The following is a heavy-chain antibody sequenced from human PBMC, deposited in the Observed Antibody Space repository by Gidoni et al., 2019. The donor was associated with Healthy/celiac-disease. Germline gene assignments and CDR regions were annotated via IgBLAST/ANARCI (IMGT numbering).Heavy chain of an antibody. J-gene: IGHJ2*01. CDR1: GGSISSGSYY. D-gene: IGHD5-12*01. CDR3: ARAPLYDGYFDL. V-gene: IGHV4-61*02. CDR2: IYTSGST. Sequence: QVQLQESGPGLVKPSQTLSLTCTASGGSISSGSYYWSWIRQPAGKGLEWIGRIYTSGSTNYNPSLKSRVTISVDTSKNQFSLKLSSVTAADTAVYYCARAPLYDGYFDLWGRGTLVTVSS.